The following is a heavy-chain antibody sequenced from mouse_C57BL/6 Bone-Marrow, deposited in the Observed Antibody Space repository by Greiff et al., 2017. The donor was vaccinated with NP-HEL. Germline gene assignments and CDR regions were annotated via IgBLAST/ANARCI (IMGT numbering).Heavy chain of an antibody. D-gene: IGHD2-5*01. V-gene: IGHV5-9-1*02. CDR3: TRPHSNYPLFDY. Sequence: EVKLMESGEGLVKPGGSLKLSCAASGFTFSSYAMSWVRQTPEKRLEWVAYISSGGDYIYYADTVKGRFTISRDNARNTLYLQMSSLKSEDTAMYYCTRPHSNYPLFDYWGQGTTLTVSS. CDR1: GFTFSSYA. J-gene: IGHJ2*01. CDR2: ISSGGDYI.